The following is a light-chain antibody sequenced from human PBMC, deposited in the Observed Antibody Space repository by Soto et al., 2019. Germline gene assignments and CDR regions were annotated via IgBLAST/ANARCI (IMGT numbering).Light chain of an antibody. J-gene: IGLJ2*01. CDR3: SSYTSSSTVV. CDR1: SSDVGAYNY. Sequence: QYALTQPASVSGSPGQSITISCTATSSDVGAYNYVSWYQHHPGKAPKLMIYDVSNRPSGVSNRFSVSKSGNTASLTISGLQAEDEADYYCSSYTSSSTVVFGGGTKVTV. V-gene: IGLV2-14*03. CDR2: DVS.